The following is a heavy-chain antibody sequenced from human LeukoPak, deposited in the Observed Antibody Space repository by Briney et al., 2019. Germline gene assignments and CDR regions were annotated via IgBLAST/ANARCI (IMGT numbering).Heavy chain of an antibody. CDR2: INPNSGGT. J-gene: IGHJ4*02. V-gene: IGHV1-2*02. CDR1: GYTFTGYY. Sequence: ASVKVSXKASGYTFTGYYMHWVRRAPGQGLEWMGWINPNSGGTNYAQKFQGRVTMTRDTSISTAYMELSRLRSDDTAMYYCARSRGRAAAGNFDYWGQGTLVTVSS. CDR3: ARSRGRAAAGNFDY. D-gene: IGHD6-13*01.